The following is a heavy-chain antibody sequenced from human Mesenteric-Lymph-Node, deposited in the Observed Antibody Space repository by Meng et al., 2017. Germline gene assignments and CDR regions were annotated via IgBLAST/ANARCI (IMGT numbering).Heavy chain of an antibody. CDR2: INPDSGGT. D-gene: IGHD5-18*01. CDR3: ATDTAMVEIDY. V-gene: IGHV1-2*06. J-gene: IGHJ4*02. Sequence: QVQLVQSGAEGKKPGASVKVSCKASGYPFTGYYLHWVRQAPGQGLEWMGRINPDSGGTNYAQKFQGRVTMTRDTSISTAYMDLSRLRSDDTAVYYCATDTAMVEIDYWGQGTLVTVSS. CDR1: GYPFTGYY.